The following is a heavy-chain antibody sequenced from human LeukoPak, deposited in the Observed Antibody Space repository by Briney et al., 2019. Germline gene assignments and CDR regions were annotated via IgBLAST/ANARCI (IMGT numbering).Heavy chain of an antibody. CDR2: INLNSGGT. D-gene: IGHD3-9*01. J-gene: IGHJ6*02. CDR1: GGTFSSYA. CDR3: ASEYYDILTGYSRGMDV. Sequence: APVKVSCKASGGTFSSYAISWVRQAPGQGLEWMGWINLNSGGTNYEQKFQGRVTMTRDTSISTLYMELSRLRSDDTAVYYCASEYYDILTGYSRGMDVWGQGTTVTVSS. V-gene: IGHV1-2*02.